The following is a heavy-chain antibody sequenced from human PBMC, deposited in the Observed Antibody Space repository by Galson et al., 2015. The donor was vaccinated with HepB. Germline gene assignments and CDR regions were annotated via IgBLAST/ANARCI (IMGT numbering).Heavy chain of an antibody. CDR1: GYTFTNYG. CDR3: ARDYYDSSGYYPGGAFDI. CDR2: ISAYNGNT. V-gene: IGHV1-18*01. D-gene: IGHD3-22*01. Sequence: SVKVSCKASGYTFTNYGVNWVRQAPGQGLEWLGWISAYNGNTNYAQSLQGRVTMTTDTSASTAYMELSSLRSEDTAVYYCARDYYDSSGYYPGGAFDIWGQGTMVTVSS. J-gene: IGHJ3*02.